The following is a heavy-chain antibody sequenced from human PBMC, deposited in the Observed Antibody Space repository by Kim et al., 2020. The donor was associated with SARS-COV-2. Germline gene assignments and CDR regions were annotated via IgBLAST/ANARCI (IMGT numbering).Heavy chain of an antibody. Sequence: SYSPAFQGQVTISADKSISTAYLQRSSLKASDTAMYYCARHSSSPRGMDVWGQGTTVTVSS. CDR3: ARHSSSPRGMDV. D-gene: IGHD6-13*01. V-gene: IGHV5-51*01. J-gene: IGHJ6*02.